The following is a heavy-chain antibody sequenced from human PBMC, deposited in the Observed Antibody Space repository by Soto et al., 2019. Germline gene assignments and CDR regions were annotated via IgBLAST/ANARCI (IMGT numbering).Heavy chain of an antibody. D-gene: IGHD1-20*01. CDR3: GTRITGVGLLIAPSDH. CDR1: GGSVNGYY. J-gene: IGHJ5*02. V-gene: IGHV4-34*01. CDR2: INHTGGT. Sequence: PSETLSLTCAVYGGSVNGYYWNWIRQPPGKGLEGIGEINHTGGTHYNPSLKRRVTMSVDTSKNQSSLRLSSVTAAGTAIDYCGTRITGVGLLIAPSDHRGQGTQVTV.